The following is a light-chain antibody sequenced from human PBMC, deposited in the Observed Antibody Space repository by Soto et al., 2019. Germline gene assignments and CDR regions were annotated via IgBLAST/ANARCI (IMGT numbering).Light chain of an antibody. Sequence: EIVLTQSPDTLSLSPGERATLSCRASQSVSSNYVAWYQQKPGQAPRLVTHGASSRAAGDPDRFSGRGSGRDFTLIISILEPEDFAVYICQQYGSSPFTFGQGTKLEIK. CDR1: QSVSSNY. CDR2: GAS. V-gene: IGKV3-20*01. J-gene: IGKJ2*01. CDR3: QQYGSSPFT.